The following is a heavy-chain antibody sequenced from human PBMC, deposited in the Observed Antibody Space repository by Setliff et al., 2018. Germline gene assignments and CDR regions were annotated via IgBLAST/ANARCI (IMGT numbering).Heavy chain of an antibody. CDR1: GGSVSSGSYY. CDR2: IYYSGST. CDR3: ARSQWGGESYYFDY. D-gene: IGHD2-15*01. Sequence: SETLSLTCTISGGSVSSGSYYWSWIRQPPGKGLEWIGYIYYSGSTNYNPSLKSRVTISVDTSKNQFSLKLSSVTAADTAVYYCARSQWGGESYYFDYWGQGTLVTVSS. V-gene: IGHV4-61*01. J-gene: IGHJ4*02.